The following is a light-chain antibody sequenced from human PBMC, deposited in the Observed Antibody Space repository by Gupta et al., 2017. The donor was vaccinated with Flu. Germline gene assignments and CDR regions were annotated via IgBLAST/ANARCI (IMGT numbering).Light chain of an antibody. CDR1: QGISNW. J-gene: IGKJ1*01. CDR3: QQYNSYSWT. V-gene: IGKV1-5*01. Sequence: PSSLSASVGDRVTITCRASQGISNWLAWYQQKPGKAPKLLIYASSSLQSGVPSQFSGSGSGTEFTLTISSLQPEDFATYFCQQYNSYSWTFGQGTKVEIK. CDR2: ASS.